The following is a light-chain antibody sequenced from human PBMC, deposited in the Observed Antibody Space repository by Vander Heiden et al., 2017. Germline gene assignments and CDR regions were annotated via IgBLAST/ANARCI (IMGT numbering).Light chain of an antibody. Sequence: SYELTQPPSSCVSPGQTVSISCSGDELGDKYVCWYQQKPGQSPVLAIYQDTKRPSGIPERFSGSNSGNTATLTISGTQAVDEADYYCQAWDSDTVIFGGGTKLTVL. V-gene: IGLV3-1*01. CDR2: QDT. CDR1: ELGDKY. CDR3: QAWDSDTVI. J-gene: IGLJ2*01.